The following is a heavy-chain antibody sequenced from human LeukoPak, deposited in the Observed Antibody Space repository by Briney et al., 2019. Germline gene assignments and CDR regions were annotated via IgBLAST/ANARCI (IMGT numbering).Heavy chain of an antibody. D-gene: IGHD7-27*01. CDR2: IYYSGST. CDR1: GGSISSYY. Sequence: PSEALSLTCTVSGGSISSYYWSWIRQPPGKGLEWIGYIYYSGSTNYNPSLQSRVTISVDTSKNQFSLKLSSVTAADTAVYYCARDSQITGDLNGYYYYGMDVWGQGTTVTVSS. CDR3: ARDSQITGDLNGYYYYGMDV. V-gene: IGHV4-59*01. J-gene: IGHJ6*02.